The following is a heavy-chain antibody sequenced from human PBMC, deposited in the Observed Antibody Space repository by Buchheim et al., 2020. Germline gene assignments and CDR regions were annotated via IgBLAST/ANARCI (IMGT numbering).Heavy chain of an antibody. V-gene: IGHV3-23*04. D-gene: IGHD4-11*01. Sequence: EVQLVDSGGGLVQPGESLRLSCAASGFSFSGYAMSWVRQAPGKGLEWVSSISGSGATTFNADSVKGRFTISRDNSKNMLYLQMNSLRAEDTAVYFCAKGSRGYTNYYFDDWGQGTL. J-gene: IGHJ4*02. CDR3: AKGSRGYTNYYFDD. CDR2: ISGSGATT. CDR1: GFSFSGYA.